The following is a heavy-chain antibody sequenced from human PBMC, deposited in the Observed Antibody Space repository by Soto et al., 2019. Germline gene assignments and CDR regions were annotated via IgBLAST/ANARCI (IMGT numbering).Heavy chain of an antibody. V-gene: IGHV4-31*03. Sequence: QVQLQESGPGLVKPSQTLSLTCTVSGGSISSGGYYWSWIRQHPGKGLEWIGYIYYSGSTYYNPSIKSRVTISVDTSKNQYSLKLSSVTAADTAVYYCARWGAPFGFDYWCQGTLVTVSS. CDR1: GGSISSGGYY. CDR2: IYYSGST. D-gene: IGHD3-16*01. CDR3: ARWGAPFGFDY. J-gene: IGHJ4*02.